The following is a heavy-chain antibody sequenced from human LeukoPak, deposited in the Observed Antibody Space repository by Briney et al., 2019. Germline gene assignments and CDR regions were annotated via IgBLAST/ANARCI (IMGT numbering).Heavy chain of an antibody. D-gene: IGHD3-10*01. J-gene: IGHJ4*02. CDR2: VSYDGSNE. CDR1: GFTFKNFG. Sequence: GGSLRLSCAASGFTFKNFGMHWVRQAPGKGLEWVAVVSYDGSNEYYADSVKGRFTISRDNSKNTLYLQMNSLRVEDTAVYYCAKDYYGSETYYTLDCWGQGTLVTVSS. V-gene: IGHV3-30*18. CDR3: AKDYYGSETYYTLDC.